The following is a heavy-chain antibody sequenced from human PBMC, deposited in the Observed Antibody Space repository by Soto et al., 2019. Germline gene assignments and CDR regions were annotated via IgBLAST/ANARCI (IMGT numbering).Heavy chain of an antibody. CDR2: ISDSDDAT. J-gene: IGHJ4*02. CDR1: VFTFSHYA. CDR3: AKGRTYFEV. Sequence: VGSLRLSCASSVFTFSHYAMTCVRHSPGKWLEWVSDISDSDDATYYADSVKGRFTISRDNSKGTLYLQMNGLRAEDAAVYYCAKGRTYFEVWGQGTLVTVSS. V-gene: IGHV3-23*01.